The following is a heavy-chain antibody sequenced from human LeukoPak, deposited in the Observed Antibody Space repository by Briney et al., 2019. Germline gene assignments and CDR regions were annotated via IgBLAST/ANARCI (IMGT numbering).Heavy chain of an antibody. D-gene: IGHD6-19*01. CDR1: GFPFSDYY. Sequence: PGGSLRLSCAASGFPFSDYYMSWVRQAPGEGLEWVSYISSSSKYTNYVDSVKGRFTISRDNAKNSLNLQMNSLRVEDTAVYYCARDLSIAVAGTDLDYWGQGALVTVSS. J-gene: IGHJ4*02. V-gene: IGHV3-11*06. CDR3: ARDLSIAVAGTDLDY. CDR2: ISSSSKYT.